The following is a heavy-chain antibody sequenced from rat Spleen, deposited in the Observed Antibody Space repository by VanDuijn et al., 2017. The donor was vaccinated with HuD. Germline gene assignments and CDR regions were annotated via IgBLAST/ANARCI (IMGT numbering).Heavy chain of an antibody. J-gene: IGHJ2*01. CDR3: ARSYYGYNSYFDY. CDR2: ISTTGGTP. Sequence: EVQLVESGGGLVQPGRSLKLSCSASGFTFSDYTMAWVRQAPTKGLEWVATISTTGGTPYYRDSVKGRFTISRDNAKSTLYLQMDSLRSEDTATYYCARSYYGYNSYFDYWGQGVMVTVSS. D-gene: IGHD1-9*01. CDR1: GFTFSDYT. V-gene: IGHV5S23*01.